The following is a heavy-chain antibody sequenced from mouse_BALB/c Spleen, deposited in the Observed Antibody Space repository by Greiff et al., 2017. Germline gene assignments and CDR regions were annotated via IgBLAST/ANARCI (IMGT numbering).Heavy chain of an antibody. D-gene: IGHD1-1*01. J-gene: IGHJ3*01. CDR3: ARGEESYDYYGGFAY. Sequence: QVQLKESGPGLVAPSQSLSITCTVSCFSLTGYGVNWVRQPPGKGLEWLGMIWGDGSTDYYSALKSRMSISKDNSKCQVFLKMNSLQTDDTARYYCARGEESYDYYGGFAYWGQGTLVTVSA. V-gene: IGHV2-6-7*01. CDR1: CFSLTGYG. CDR2: IWGDGST.